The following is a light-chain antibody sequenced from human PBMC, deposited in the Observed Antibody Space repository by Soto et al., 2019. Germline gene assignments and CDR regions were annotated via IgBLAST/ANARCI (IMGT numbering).Light chain of an antibody. Sequence: QSVLTKPPSASGTPGQRVPISCSGSSSNIGSNYVYWYQQLPGTAPKLLIYRNNQRPSGVPDRFSGSKSGTSASLAISGLRSEDEADYYCAAWDDSLSVWVFGGGTKLTVL. CDR2: RNN. J-gene: IGLJ3*02. CDR3: AAWDDSLSVWV. CDR1: SSNIGSNY. V-gene: IGLV1-47*01.